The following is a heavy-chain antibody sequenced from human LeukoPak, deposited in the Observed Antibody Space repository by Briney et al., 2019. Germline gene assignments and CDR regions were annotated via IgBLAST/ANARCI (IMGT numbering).Heavy chain of an antibody. D-gene: IGHD2-21*01. V-gene: IGHV3-23*01. Sequence: GRSLRLSCAASGFTFSSYSMNWVRQAPGKGLEWVSSIDYSGGSSYYADSVKGRFTISRDNSKNTLYLQMNSLRAEDTAVYYCAKDLRRILWWGAFDIWGQGTMVTVSS. J-gene: IGHJ3*02. CDR1: GFTFSSYS. CDR3: AKDLRRILWWGAFDI. CDR2: IDYSGGSS.